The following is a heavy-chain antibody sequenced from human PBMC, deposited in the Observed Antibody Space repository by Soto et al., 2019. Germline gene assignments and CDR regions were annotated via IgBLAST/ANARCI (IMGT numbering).Heavy chain of an antibody. V-gene: IGHV6-1*01. Sequence: SQTLSLTCGISGDSVSSNSAAWNWLRQSPSRGLEWLGRTYYRSRWYNDYAVSVESRITINPDTSKNHFSLQLNFVTPEDTAVYFCARGEQYSGRIFDYWGQGTLVTVSS. D-gene: IGHD1-26*01. CDR2: TYYRSRWYN. J-gene: IGHJ4*02. CDR3: ARGEQYSGRIFDY. CDR1: GDSVSSNSAA.